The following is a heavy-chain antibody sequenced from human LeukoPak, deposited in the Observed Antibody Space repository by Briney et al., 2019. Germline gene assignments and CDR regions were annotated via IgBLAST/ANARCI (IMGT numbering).Heavy chain of an antibody. CDR3: ARSRSGYYEDY. Sequence: GGSLRLSCAASGFTFSSYGMNWVRQAPGKGLEWVASIKEDGSEKYYVDSVKGRFTISRDNAKNSLSLQVNSLSAEDTAVYYCARSRSGYYEDYWGQGTLVTVSS. CDR1: GFTFSSYG. V-gene: IGHV3-7*01. CDR2: IKEDGSEK. D-gene: IGHD3-22*01. J-gene: IGHJ4*02.